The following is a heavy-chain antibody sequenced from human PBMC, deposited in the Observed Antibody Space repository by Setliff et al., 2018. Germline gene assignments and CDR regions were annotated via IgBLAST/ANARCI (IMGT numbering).Heavy chain of an antibody. CDR3: ARDGYPGTS. Sequence: GGSLRLSCAASGFTFSDYYMSWIRQAPGKGLEWVSYITSSGDTMNYADSVKGRFAISRDNARNSLYLQMNSLRVEDTAVYYCARDGYPGTSWGQGTLVTVSS. CDR1: GFTFSDYY. V-gene: IGHV3-11*01. J-gene: IGHJ5*02. CDR2: ITSSGDTM. D-gene: IGHD2-2*03.